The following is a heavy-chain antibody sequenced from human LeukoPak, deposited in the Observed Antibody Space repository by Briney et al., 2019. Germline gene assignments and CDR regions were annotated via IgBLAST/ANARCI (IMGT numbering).Heavy chain of an antibody. D-gene: IGHD3-22*01. J-gene: IGHJ4*02. Sequence: PSETLSLTCTVSGGSISSGSYYWRWLRQPAGKGLEWIGRIHTSGTTNYNPSLKSRVTMSVDTSKNQFSLKLSSVTAADTAVYYCARAGYYYDSSGYYYLDYWGQGTLVTVSS. CDR2: IHTSGTT. CDR1: GGSISSGSYY. V-gene: IGHV4-61*02. CDR3: ARAGYYYDSSGYYYLDY.